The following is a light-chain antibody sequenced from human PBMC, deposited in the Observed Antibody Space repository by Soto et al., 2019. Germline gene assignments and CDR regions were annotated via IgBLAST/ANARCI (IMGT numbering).Light chain of an antibody. Sequence: QSALTQPASVSGSPRQSITISCTGTSSDVGGYNYVSWYQQHTGKAPKLMIYAVSNRPSGVSNRFSGSKSGNTASLTISEIQGEDEADYYFDSYTSSSTLVFGGGTQLTVL. V-gene: IGLV2-14*01. J-gene: IGLJ2*01. CDR2: AVS. CDR1: SSDVGGYNY. CDR3: DSYTSSSTLV.